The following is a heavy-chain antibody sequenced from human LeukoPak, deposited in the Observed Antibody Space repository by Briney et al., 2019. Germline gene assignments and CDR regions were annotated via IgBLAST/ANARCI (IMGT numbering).Heavy chain of an antibody. CDR3: ARGLSMVVSFDY. J-gene: IGHJ4*02. CDR2: IYYSGST. V-gene: IGHV4-31*03. Sequence: SQTLSLTCTVSGGSISSGGYYWSWIRQHPGKGLEWIGYIYYSGSTYYNPSLKSRVTISVDTSKNQFSLKLSSVTAADTAVYYCARGLSMVVSFDYWGQGTLVTVSS. CDR1: GGSISSGGYY. D-gene: IGHD2/OR15-2a*01.